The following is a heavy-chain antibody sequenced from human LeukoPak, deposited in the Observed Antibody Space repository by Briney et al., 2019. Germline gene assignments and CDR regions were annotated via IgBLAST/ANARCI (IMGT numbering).Heavy chain of an antibody. V-gene: IGHV3-30*02. CDR3: ARNYYDNSPAEVYLDY. CDR2: VRSDGGIK. Sequence: GGSLRLSCAASGFTFSNYGMHWVRQAPGKGLEWVAFVRSDGGIKYYADSVKGQFTISRDNSKNTLHLQMNSLRAEDTAVYYCARNYYDNSPAEVYLDYWGQGTLVTVSS. CDR1: GFTFSNYG. D-gene: IGHD3-22*01. J-gene: IGHJ4*02.